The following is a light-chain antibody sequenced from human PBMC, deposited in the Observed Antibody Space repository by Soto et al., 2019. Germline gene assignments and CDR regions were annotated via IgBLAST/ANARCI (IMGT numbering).Light chain of an antibody. Sequence: QSVLTQPPSASGTPGQRVTISCSGSSSNIGSHTVNWYQHLPGTAPKLLIYNNNQRPSGVPDRFSGSKSGTSASLAISGLQSEYEADYYCAAWDDSLSGYVFGTGTKLTVL. CDR2: NNN. J-gene: IGLJ1*01. CDR1: SSNIGSHT. V-gene: IGLV1-44*01. CDR3: AAWDDSLSGYV.